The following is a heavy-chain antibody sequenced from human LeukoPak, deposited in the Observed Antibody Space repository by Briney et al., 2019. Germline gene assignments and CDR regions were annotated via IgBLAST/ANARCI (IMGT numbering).Heavy chain of an antibody. J-gene: IGHJ4*02. CDR2: IYHSGST. V-gene: IGHV4-30-2*01. D-gene: IGHD3-10*01. CDR3: ARCYRGVIIDY. CDR1: GGSISSGGSS. Sequence: SETLSLTCAVSGGSISSGGSSWSWIRQPPGKGLEWIGYIYHSGSTYYNPSLESRVTISVDRSKNQFSPKLSSVTAADTAVYDCARCYRGVIIDYWGQGTLVTVSS.